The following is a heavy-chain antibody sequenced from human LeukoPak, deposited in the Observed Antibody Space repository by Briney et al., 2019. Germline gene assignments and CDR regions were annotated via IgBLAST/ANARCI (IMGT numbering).Heavy chain of an antibody. V-gene: IGHV1-2*02. D-gene: IGHD3-10*01. CDR1: GYTFTGYY. Sequence: ASVKVSCKASGYTFTGYYMHWVRQAPGQGLEWMGWINPNSGGTNYAQKLQGRVTMTTDTSTSTAYMELRSLRSDDTAVYYCARGLRPGGPDLDYWGQGTLVTVSS. CDR3: ARGLRPGGPDLDY. J-gene: IGHJ4*02. CDR2: INPNSGGT.